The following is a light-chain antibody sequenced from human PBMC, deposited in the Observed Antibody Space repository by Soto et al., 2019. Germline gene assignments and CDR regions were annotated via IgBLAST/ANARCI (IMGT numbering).Light chain of an antibody. Sequence: DIVLTQSPGTVSLSPGERATLSCRASQSVSSNSLAWYQQKPGQAPRLLMYGAPNRATGIPDRFSGSGSGTDFTLTISRLEAEDVAVYYCQQYATSPRGFGQGTKVEVK. V-gene: IGKV3-20*01. CDR3: QQYATSPRG. CDR1: QSVSSNS. CDR2: GAP. J-gene: IGKJ1*01.